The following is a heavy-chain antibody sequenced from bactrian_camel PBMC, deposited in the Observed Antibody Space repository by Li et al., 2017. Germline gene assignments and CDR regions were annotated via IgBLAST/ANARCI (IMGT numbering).Heavy chain of an antibody. D-gene: IGHD2*01. CDR2: RERDGKT. CDR1: GFTFDDSD. CDR3: VVGFIDGICHRTHRPGYNY. Sequence: HVQLVESGGGSVQAGGSLRLSCTASGFTFDDSDMAWYRQAPGNKCELVASRERDGKTFYADSVKGRFTVSQDNAKNTVYLQMNSLKPEDTAVYYCVVGFIDGICHRTHRPGYNYWGQGTQVTVS. V-gene: IGHV3S63*01. J-gene: IGHJ4*01.